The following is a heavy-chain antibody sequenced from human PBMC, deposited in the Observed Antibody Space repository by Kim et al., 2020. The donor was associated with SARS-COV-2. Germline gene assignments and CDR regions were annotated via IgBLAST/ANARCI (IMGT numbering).Heavy chain of an antibody. Sequence: ASVKVSCKTSGYSFTAYTLHWVRQAPGQRLEWMGWINTVNGYTAYSQTFRGRVTITRDTSASTAYMELTSLRSEDTAVYYCAREGAGTQVGTWFDPWGQGTLLTVSS. CDR2: INTVNGYT. D-gene: IGHD1-26*01. CDR3: AREGAGTQVGTWFDP. CDR1: GYSFTAYT. J-gene: IGHJ5*02. V-gene: IGHV1-3*04.